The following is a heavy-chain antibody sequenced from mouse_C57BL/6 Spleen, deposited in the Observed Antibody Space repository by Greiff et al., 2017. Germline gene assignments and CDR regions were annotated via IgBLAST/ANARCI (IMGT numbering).Heavy chain of an antibody. CDR3: ASGSNAPWFAY. D-gene: IGHD1-1*01. V-gene: IGHV1-69*01. CDR2: IDPSDSYT. CDR1: GYTFTSYW. J-gene: IGHJ3*01. Sequence: VQLQQPGAELVMPGASVKLSCKASGYTFTSYWMHWVKQRPGQGLEWIGEIDPSDSYTNYNQKFKGKSTLTVDKSSSTAYMQLSSLTSEDSAVYYCASGSNAPWFAYWGQGTLVTVSA.